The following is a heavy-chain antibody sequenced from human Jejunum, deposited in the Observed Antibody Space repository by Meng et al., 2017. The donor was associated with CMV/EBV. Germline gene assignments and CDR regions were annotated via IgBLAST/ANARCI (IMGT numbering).Heavy chain of an antibody. CDR3: AKDVGAYAGFET. D-gene: IGHD4-23*01. V-gene: IGHV3-9*01. CDR2: ISWNSDSI. Sequence: GSGFDLDDFAMHWVRQVPGKGLEWVSSISWNSDSIDYAGPVKGRFTISRDNARNSLYVQMNSLKPEDTALYFCAKDVGAYAGFETWGQGTTVTVSS. J-gene: IGHJ3*02. CDR1: GFDLDDFA.